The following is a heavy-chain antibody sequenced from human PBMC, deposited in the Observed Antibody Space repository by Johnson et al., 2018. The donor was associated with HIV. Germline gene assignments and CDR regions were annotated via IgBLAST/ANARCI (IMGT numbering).Heavy chain of an antibody. D-gene: IGHD6-19*01. Sequence: VQLVESGGGVVQPGRSLRLSCVASGFTFSSYWISWVRQAPGKGLEWVANIKQDGSEKYYVDSVKGRFTISRDNAKNSLYLQLNSLRAEDTAVYYCARDWGLYSSGWYVDAFDIWGQGTMVTVSS. J-gene: IGHJ3*02. V-gene: IGHV3-7*01. CDR3: ARDWGLYSSGWYVDAFDI. CDR1: GFTFSSYW. CDR2: IKQDGSEK.